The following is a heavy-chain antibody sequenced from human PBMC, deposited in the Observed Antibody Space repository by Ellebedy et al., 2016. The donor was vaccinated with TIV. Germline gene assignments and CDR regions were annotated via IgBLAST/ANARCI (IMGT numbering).Heavy chain of an antibody. V-gene: IGHV5-51*01. D-gene: IGHD5-12*01. CDR3: VNSDYQPGFFDY. CDR1: GYSFATYW. J-gene: IGHJ4*01. Sequence: PGGSLRLSCTGSGYSFATYWIGWVRHMPGTGLERAGIIYPGDSDTSYSPSFQGRVTISAGKSSTTAYLQWSGLEAWDTALYYCVNSDYQPGFFDYWGQGTLVTVSS. CDR2: IYPGDSDT.